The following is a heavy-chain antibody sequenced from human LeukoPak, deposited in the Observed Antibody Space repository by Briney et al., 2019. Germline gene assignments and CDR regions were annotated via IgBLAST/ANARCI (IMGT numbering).Heavy chain of an antibody. CDR1: GGSISSRPYS. CDR3: ARHPSGRMWLQQGGWFDP. J-gene: IGHJ5*02. D-gene: IGHD5-24*01. CDR2: FYYSGST. Sequence: PSETLSLTCTVSGGSISSRPYSWGWIRQPPGKGLEWLGSFYYSGSTYYKPSLKSRLTISVDTSKNQFSLKLTSVTAADTAVYYCARHPSGRMWLQQGGWFDPWGQGTLVTVSS. V-gene: IGHV4-39*01.